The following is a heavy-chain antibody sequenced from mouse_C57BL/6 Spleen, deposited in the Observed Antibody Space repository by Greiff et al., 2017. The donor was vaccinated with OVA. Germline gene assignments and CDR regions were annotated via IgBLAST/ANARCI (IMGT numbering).Heavy chain of an antibody. CDR1: GYAFSSYW. V-gene: IGHV1-80*01. D-gene: IGHD2-5*01. CDR2: IYPGDGDT. Sequence: VKLQESGAELVKPGASVKISCKASGYAFSSYWMNWVKQRPGKGLEWIGQIYPGDGDTNYNGKFKGKATLTADKSSSTAYMQLSSLTSEDSAVYFCARSAYYSNYGWYFDVWGTGTTVTVSS. J-gene: IGHJ1*03. CDR3: ARSAYYSNYGWYFDV.